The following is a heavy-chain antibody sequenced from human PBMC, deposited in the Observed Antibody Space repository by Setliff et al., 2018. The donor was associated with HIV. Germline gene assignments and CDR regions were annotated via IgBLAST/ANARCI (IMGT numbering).Heavy chain of an antibody. CDR2: IYDSGST. Sequence: SETLSLTCNVYGASISNSNSYWGWIRQPPGKRLEWLGSIYDSGSTSYNPSLSSRLTISVDTSKNQVSLRLSSVTAADTAVYHCARQSDFWSGYYDGAFDIWGQGTMVTVSS. D-gene: IGHD3-3*01. CDR3: ARQSDFWSGYYDGAFDI. CDR1: GASISNSNSY. J-gene: IGHJ3*02. V-gene: IGHV4-39*01.